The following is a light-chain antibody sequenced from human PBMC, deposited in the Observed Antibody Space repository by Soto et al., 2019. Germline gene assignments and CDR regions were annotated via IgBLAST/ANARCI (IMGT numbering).Light chain of an antibody. J-gene: IGKJ4*01. CDR2: DSS. Sequence: EIVLTQSPGTLSLSPGERATLSCRASQDVDSNFLAWYQQRPGQAPRLLIYDSSRRATGIPDRGSGSGSWGDFTGTIGRVGPYDIEVDDGHQYYSSVTFRGGTKV. CDR3: HQYYSSVT. V-gene: IGKV3-20*01. CDR1: QDVDSNF.